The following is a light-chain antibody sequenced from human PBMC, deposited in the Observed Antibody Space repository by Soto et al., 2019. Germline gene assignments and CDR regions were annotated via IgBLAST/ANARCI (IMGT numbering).Light chain of an antibody. CDR2: KTS. CDR1: QRVSGW. CDR3: QQYNNLYT. J-gene: IGKJ2*01. V-gene: IGKV1-5*03. Sequence: DIPMTQSPSTLSAYVGDRVTITCRASQRVSGWLAWYQQKPGKAPKLLIHKTSSLQSDVPSRFSGSGSETEFTLTISSLQPDDIATYYCQQYNNLYTFGQGTKLEIK.